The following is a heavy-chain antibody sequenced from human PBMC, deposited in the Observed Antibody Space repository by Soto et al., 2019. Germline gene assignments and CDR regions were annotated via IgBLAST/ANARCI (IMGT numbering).Heavy chain of an antibody. Sequence: QVPLVESGGGLVKPGGSLRLSCAASGFTFSDYYMSWIRQAPGKGLEWVSYISSSGSTRYYADSVKGRFTISRDNAKNSLYLQMNSRRAEDTAVYYCARDRHCISNSCRHRLLDYWGQGTLVTVSS. CDR1: GFTFSDYY. J-gene: IGHJ4*02. CDR2: ISSSGSTR. D-gene: IGHD2-2*01. CDR3: ARDRHCISNSCRHRLLDY. V-gene: IGHV3-11*01.